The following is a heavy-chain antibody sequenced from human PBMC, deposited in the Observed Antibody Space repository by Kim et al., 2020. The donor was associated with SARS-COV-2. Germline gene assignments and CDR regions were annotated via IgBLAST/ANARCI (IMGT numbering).Heavy chain of an antibody. Sequence: GESLKISCKGSGYSFTSYWIGWVRQMPGKGLEWLGIIYPGDSDPRYSPSFEGQVTMSADKSISTAYLQWSNLKASDSGMYYCARGPSGSSIVVVVAGDYWGQGTLGTFSS. J-gene: IGHJ4*02. CDR1: GYSFTSYW. CDR2: IYPGDSDP. D-gene: IGHD2-15*01. V-gene: IGHV5-51*01. CDR3: ARGPSGSSIVVVVAGDY.